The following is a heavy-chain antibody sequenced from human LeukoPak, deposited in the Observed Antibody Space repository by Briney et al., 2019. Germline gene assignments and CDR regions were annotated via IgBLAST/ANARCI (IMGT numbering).Heavy chain of an antibody. D-gene: IGHD2/OR15-2a*01. V-gene: IGHV1-18*01. CDR2: IRSYNGNT. CDR3: ARDRGPHPSTGLIVNFDYYYGMDV. Sequence: ASVKFSCNASGYTFPTDGISWVGHAPPQGIGWMGWIRSYNGNTNYARKRQGRVTMTTATSKSQGYMEMSSLRSDETAVYYCARDRGPHPSTGLIVNFDYYYGMDVWGQGTTVTVS. CDR1: GYTFPTDG. J-gene: IGHJ6*02.